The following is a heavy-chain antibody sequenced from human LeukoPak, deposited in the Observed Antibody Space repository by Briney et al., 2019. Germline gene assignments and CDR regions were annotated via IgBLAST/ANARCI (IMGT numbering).Heavy chain of an antibody. Sequence: PGGSLRLSCAASGFTFSSYGMHWVRQAPGKGLEWVAVISYDGSNKYYADSVKGRFTISRDNSKNTLYLQMNSLRVEDTAVYYCAKDKIWGEDYFDYWGQGTLVTVSS. CDR2: ISYDGSNK. V-gene: IGHV3-30*18. D-gene: IGHD3-16*01. CDR1: GFTFSSYG. CDR3: AKDKIWGEDYFDY. J-gene: IGHJ4*02.